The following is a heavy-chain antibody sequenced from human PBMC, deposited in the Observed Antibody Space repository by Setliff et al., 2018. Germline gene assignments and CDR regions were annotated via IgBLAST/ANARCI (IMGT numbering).Heavy chain of an antibody. CDR2: INHSGHT. Sequence: PSETLSLTCAVYGDSFSDYYWSWIRQPPGQGLEWIEEINHSGHTNYSPSLRSRVTMSVDTSKKQLSLKLSSVTAADTAVYYCRSWSGYYKNDYWGRGTLVTVSS. J-gene: IGHJ4*02. CDR1: GDSFSDYY. D-gene: IGHD3-3*01. CDR3: RSWSGYYKNDY. V-gene: IGHV4-34*01.